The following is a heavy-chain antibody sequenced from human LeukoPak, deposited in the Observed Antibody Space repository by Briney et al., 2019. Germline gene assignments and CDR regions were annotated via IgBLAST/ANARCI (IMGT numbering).Heavy chain of an antibody. J-gene: IGHJ3*02. Sequence: ASVKVSCMASGYTXTAYYMHGVRQAPGQGLEWMGWINSNSGGTNYAQKFQGRVTMTRDTSISTAYMELSRLRSDDTAVYYCARDYYDSSGFGAFDIWGQGTMVTVSS. V-gene: IGHV1-2*02. CDR2: INSNSGGT. CDR3: ARDYYDSSGFGAFDI. D-gene: IGHD3-22*01. CDR1: GYTXTAYY.